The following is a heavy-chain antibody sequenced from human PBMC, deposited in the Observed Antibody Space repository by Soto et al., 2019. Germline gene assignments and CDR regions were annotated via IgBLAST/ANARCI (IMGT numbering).Heavy chain of an antibody. CDR3: ARRWGTYFDY. CDR2: IYYSGST. CDR1: GCSISSYY. V-gene: IGHV4-59*01. Sequence: SETLSLTCTVSGCSISSYYLSWIRQPPGKGLEWIGYIYYSGSTNYNPSLKSRVTISVDTSKNQFSLKLSSVTAADTAVYYCARRWGTYFDYWGQGTLVTVSS. D-gene: IGHD7-27*01. J-gene: IGHJ4*02.